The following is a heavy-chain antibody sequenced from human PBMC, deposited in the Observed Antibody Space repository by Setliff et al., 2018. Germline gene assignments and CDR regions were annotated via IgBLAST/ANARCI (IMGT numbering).Heavy chain of an antibody. J-gene: IGHJ4*02. CDR2: ISGSGGST. V-gene: IGHV3-23*01. CDR1: GFTFGDYA. D-gene: IGHD3-22*01. CDR3: AKGRYYYDSRGGYFDY. Sequence: GGSLRLSCTASGFTFGDYAMSWVRQAPGKGLEWVSAISGSGGSTYYADSVKGRFTISRDNSKNTLYLQMNSLRAEDTAVYYCAKGRYYYDSRGGYFDYWGQGTLVTVSS.